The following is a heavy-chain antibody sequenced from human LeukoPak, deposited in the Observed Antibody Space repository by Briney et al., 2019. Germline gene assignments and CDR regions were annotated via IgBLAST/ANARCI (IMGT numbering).Heavy chain of an antibody. CDR1: GYTFTSYY. Sequence: ASVKVSCKASGYTFTSYYMHWVRQAPGQGLEWMGIINPSGGSTSYAQKFQGRVIMTRDTSISTAYMELSSLRSDDTAVYYCAREFAYGFDYWGQGTLVTVPS. CDR2: INPSGGST. V-gene: IGHV1-46*01. D-gene: IGHD2-21*01. J-gene: IGHJ4*02. CDR3: AREFAYGFDY.